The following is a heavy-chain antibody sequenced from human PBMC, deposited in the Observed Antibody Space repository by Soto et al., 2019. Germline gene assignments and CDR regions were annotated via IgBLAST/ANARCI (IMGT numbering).Heavy chain of an antibody. CDR1: GFTFSNYG. D-gene: IGHD1-26*01. CDR2: ISDDGDKR. CDR3: AKARVRIVGANSFDY. J-gene: IGHJ4*02. V-gene: IGHV3-30*18. Sequence: PGGSLRLSCVGSGFTFSNYGMHWVRQPPGKGLEWVALISDDGDKRYYADSVRGRPIISRDNSKDTLYLQMNSLGPDDTAVYFCAKARVRIVGANSFDYWGQGTPVTVSS.